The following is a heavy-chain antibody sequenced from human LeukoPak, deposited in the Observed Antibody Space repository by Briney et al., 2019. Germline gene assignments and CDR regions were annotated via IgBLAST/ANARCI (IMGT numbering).Heavy chain of an antibody. Sequence: ASVKVSCKASGYTFTGYYMHWVRQAPGQGLEWMGWINPNSGGTNYAQKFQGRVTMTRDMSTSTVYMELSSLRSEDTAVYYCARDDGRRLGTSQHFDYWGQGTLVTVSS. CDR3: ARDDGRRLGTSQHFDY. CDR2: INPNSGGT. D-gene: IGHD1-14*01. V-gene: IGHV1-2*02. CDR1: GYTFTGYY. J-gene: IGHJ4*02.